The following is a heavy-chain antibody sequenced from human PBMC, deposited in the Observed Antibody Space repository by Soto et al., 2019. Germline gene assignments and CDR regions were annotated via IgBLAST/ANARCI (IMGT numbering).Heavy chain of an antibody. D-gene: IGHD2-21*02. Sequence: SETLSLTCTVSGGSISTYFWNWVRQVPGKGLEWIGYTNYNGRTNYIYNPSLKSRVTISGDTSKNQFSLRLTSVTAADTAVYYCARAPPGVTATYYYGLDVWGQGTTVTVSS. CDR2: TNYNGRT. CDR1: GGSISTYF. J-gene: IGHJ6*02. CDR3: ARAPPGVTATYYYGLDV. V-gene: IGHV4-59*01.